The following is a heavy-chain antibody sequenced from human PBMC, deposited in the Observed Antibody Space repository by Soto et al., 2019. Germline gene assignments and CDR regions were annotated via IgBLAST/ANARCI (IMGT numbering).Heavy chain of an antibody. V-gene: IGHV4-34*01. CDR3: XXXXXYXFTXSXSWTPRRPSPYYYGMDV. CDR1: GGSFSGYY. Sequence: SETLSLTCAVYGGSFSGYYWSWIRQPPGKGLEWIGEINHSGSTNYNPSLKSRVTISVDTSKNQFSLKLSSVTAADTAVXXXXXXXXYXFTXSXSWTPRRPSPYYYGMDVWGQGTTVTVSS. J-gene: IGHJ6*02. CDR2: INHSGST. D-gene: IGHD6-13*01.